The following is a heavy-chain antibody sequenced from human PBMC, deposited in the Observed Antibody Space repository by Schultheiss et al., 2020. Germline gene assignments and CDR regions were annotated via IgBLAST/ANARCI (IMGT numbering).Heavy chain of an antibody. V-gene: IGHV3-9*01. CDR3: ARLAQYSSHFDY. Sequence: GGSLRLSCAASGFTFSSYAMHWVRQAPGKGLEWVSGISWNSGSIGYADSVKGRFTISRDNAKNSLYLQMNSLRAEDTAVYYCARLAQYSSHFDYWGRGTVVTVSS. CDR1: GFTFSSYA. CDR2: ISWNSGSI. J-gene: IGHJ4*02. D-gene: IGHD6-6*01.